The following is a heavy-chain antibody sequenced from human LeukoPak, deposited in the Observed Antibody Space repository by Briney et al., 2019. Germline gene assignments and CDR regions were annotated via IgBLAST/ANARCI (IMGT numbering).Heavy chain of an antibody. CDR2: IYYSRST. Sequence: SQTLSLTCTVYGGSISSGGYYWSWIRQHPGKSLEWIGYIYYSRSTYYNPSLKSRVTISVDTSKNQFSLKLSSVTAADTAVYYCARGSPAPFSSSWFSPQNWFDPWGQGTLVTVSS. J-gene: IGHJ5*02. D-gene: IGHD6-13*01. CDR1: GGSISSGGYY. CDR3: ARGSPAPFSSSWFSPQNWFDP. V-gene: IGHV4-31*03.